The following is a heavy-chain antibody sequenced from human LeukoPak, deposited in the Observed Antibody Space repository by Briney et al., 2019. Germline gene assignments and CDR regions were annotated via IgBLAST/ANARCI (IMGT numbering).Heavy chain of an antibody. V-gene: IGHV3-23*01. CDR1: GFTFSSYA. Sequence: GGSLRLSCAASGFTFSSYAMSGVRQPPGKGREGGSAITGSCGSTYYADSIKGRFTISRDNSKNTLYLPMNSLRAEDTAVYYCAKGAQAFDYWGQGTLVTVSS. CDR3: AKGAQAFDY. J-gene: IGHJ4*02. CDR2: ITGSCGST.